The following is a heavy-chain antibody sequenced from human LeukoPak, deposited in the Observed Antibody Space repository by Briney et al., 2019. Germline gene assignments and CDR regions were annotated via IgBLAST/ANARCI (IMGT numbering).Heavy chain of an antibody. V-gene: IGHV6-1*01. J-gene: IGHJ4*02. Sequence: SQTLSLTCAISGDSVSSHNAAWNWIRQSPSRGVGWLGRTYFRSRWYYDYAVSEESRISINPDTSKNQVSLQLKSVTPEDTAVYYCARGWDPYSSSLDYWGQGTLVTVSS. CDR3: ARGWDPYSSSLDY. CDR2: TYFRSRWYY. D-gene: IGHD6-13*01. CDR1: GDSVSSHNAA.